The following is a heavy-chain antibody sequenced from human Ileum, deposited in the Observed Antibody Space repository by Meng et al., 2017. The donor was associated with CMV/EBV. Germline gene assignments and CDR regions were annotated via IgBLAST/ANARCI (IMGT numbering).Heavy chain of an antibody. CDR1: GGSFSEYH. V-gene: IGHV4-34*01. J-gene: IGHJ4*02. CDR2: INHGGSS. D-gene: IGHD3-3*01. Sequence: QVQLQQWGAGLLKPSETLSLMCAVDGGSFSEYHWSWICQPPGKGLEWIGEINHGGSSNYNPSLKSRVTISVDRSRNQVSLKLTSVTAADTAVYYCARASPQRRFLSYWGQGTLVTVSS. CDR3: ARASPQRRFLSY.